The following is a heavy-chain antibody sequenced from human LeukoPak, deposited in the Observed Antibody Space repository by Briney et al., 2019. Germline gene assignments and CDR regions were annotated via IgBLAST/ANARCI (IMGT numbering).Heavy chain of an antibody. V-gene: IGHV4-34*01. Sequence: PSETLSHTCAVYGGSFSGYYWSWIRQPPGKGLEWIGEINHSGSTNYNPSLKSRVTISVDTSKNQFSLKLSSVTAADTAVYYCARGHAARALDYWGQGTLVTVSS. J-gene: IGHJ4*02. CDR3: ARGHAARALDY. CDR1: GGSFSGYY. D-gene: IGHD6-6*01. CDR2: INHSGST.